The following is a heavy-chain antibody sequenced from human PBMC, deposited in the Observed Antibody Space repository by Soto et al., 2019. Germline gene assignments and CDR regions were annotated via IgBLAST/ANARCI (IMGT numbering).Heavy chain of an antibody. Sequence: QVQLVQSGAEEKKPGASVKVSCKASGYTFINYAIHWVRQAPGQRLEWMGWINAGNGDTKYSQKFQGRVTITRGTSANTAYMELSGLRSEGTDVYYCARGGAGYYFDYWGQGTLVTVSS. J-gene: IGHJ4*02. CDR2: INAGNGDT. CDR3: ARGGAGYYFDY. CDR1: GYTFINYA. V-gene: IGHV1-3*05. D-gene: IGHD2-15*01.